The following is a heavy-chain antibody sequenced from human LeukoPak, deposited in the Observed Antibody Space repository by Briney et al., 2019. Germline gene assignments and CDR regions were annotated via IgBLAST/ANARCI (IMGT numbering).Heavy chain of an antibody. V-gene: IGHV3-21*01. J-gene: IGHJ3*02. D-gene: IGHD4-17*01. CDR1: GFTFSSYS. Sequence: GGSLRLSCAASGFTFSSYSMNWVRQAPGKGLEWVSSISSSSSYIYYADSVKGRFTISRDNAKNSLYLQMNSLRAEDTAVYYCARDVTIMTTVTPDAFDIWGQGTMVTVSS. CDR3: ARDVTIMTTVTPDAFDI. CDR2: ISSSSSYI.